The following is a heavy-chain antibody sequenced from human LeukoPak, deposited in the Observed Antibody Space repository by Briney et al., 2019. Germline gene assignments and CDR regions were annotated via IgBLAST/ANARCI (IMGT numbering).Heavy chain of an antibody. CDR3: ARDRTTVTSHPDY. Sequence: GASVKVSCKASGYTFANYGISWVRQAPGQGLEWMGWISPYNGNTSYAQKLQGRVTMTTDTSTNTAYMELRSLKSDDTAVYYCARDRTTVTSHPDYWGQGTLVTVSS. D-gene: IGHD4-11*01. V-gene: IGHV1-18*01. CDR1: GYTFANYG. CDR2: ISPYNGNT. J-gene: IGHJ4*02.